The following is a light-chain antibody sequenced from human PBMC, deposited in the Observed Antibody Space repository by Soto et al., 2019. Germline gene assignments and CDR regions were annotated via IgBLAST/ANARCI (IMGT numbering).Light chain of an antibody. Sequence: VLTQSPGTLSLSPGERATLSCRASQSVNNNYLAWYQQKPGQSPRLLIYGASIRATAIPDRFSGSGSGTYFTLTISRLEPEDSAVDYCQQHSRSITFGGGTKVDI. CDR3: QQHSRSIT. CDR2: GAS. V-gene: IGKV3-20*01. CDR1: QSVNNNY. J-gene: IGKJ4*01.